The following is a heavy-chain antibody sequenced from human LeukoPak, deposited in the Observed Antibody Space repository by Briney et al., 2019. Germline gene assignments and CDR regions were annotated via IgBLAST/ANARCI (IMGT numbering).Heavy chain of an antibody. J-gene: IGHJ6*02. Sequence: SVKVSCKASGYTFTSYGISWVRQAPGQGLEWMGGIIPIFGTANYAQKFQGRVTITADESTSTAYMELSSLRSEDTAVYYCARSNDILTGYYFPYYYYGMDVWGQGTTVTVSS. CDR3: ARSNDILTGYYFPYYYYGMDV. D-gene: IGHD3-9*01. CDR1: GYTFTSYG. V-gene: IGHV1-69*13. CDR2: IIPIFGTA.